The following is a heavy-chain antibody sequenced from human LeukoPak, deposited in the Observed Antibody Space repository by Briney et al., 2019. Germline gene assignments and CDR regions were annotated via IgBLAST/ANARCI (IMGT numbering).Heavy chain of an antibody. J-gene: IGHJ6*03. Sequence: GRSLRLSCAASGFTFDDYAMHWVRQAPGKGLEWVSGISWNSGSIGYADSVKGRFTISRDNAKNSLYPQMNSLRAEDMALYYCAKAGYYYYYMDVWGKGTTVTVSS. CDR2: ISWNSGSI. V-gene: IGHV3-9*03. CDR3: AKAGYYYYYMDV. D-gene: IGHD3-10*01. CDR1: GFTFDDYA.